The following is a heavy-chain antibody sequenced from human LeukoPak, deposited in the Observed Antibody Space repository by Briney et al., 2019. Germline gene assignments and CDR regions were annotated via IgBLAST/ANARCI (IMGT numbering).Heavy chain of an antibody. J-gene: IGHJ6*02. CDR2: IYYSGST. CDR3: ARGWGSFGAPYYYYGMDV. D-gene: IGHD1-26*01. V-gene: IGHV4-59*08. CDR1: GGSISSYY. Sequence: SETLSLTCTVSGGSISSYYWSWIRQPPGKGLEWIGYIYYSGSTNYNPSLKSRVTISVDTSKNQFSLKLSSVTAADTAVYYCARGWGSFGAPYYYYGMDVWGQGTTVTVSS.